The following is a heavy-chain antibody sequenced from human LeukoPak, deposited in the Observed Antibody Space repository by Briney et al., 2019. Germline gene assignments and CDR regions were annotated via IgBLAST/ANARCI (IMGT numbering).Heavy chain of an antibody. Sequence: SVKVSCKASGGTFRSYAISWVRQAPGQGLEWMGGINPLFGSANYAQKFQGRVTITVDESTSTAYMELSSLRSEDTAVYYCATWEWELLRNWFDPWGQGTLVTVSS. D-gene: IGHD1-26*01. CDR2: INPLFGSA. CDR1: GGTFRSYA. J-gene: IGHJ5*02. CDR3: ATWEWELLRNWFDP. V-gene: IGHV1-69*13.